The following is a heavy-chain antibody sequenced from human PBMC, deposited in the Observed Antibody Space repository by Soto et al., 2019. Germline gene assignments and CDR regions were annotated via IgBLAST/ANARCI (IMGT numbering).Heavy chain of an antibody. Sequence: PPETLSLTCAVSGGSISSGGYSWSWIRQPPGKGLEWIGYIYHSGSTYYNPSLKSRVTISVDRSKNQFSLKLSSVTAADTAVYYCARENNWFDPWGQGTLVTVSS. J-gene: IGHJ5*02. CDR3: ARENNWFDP. CDR2: IYHSGST. V-gene: IGHV4-30-2*01. CDR1: GGSISSGGYS.